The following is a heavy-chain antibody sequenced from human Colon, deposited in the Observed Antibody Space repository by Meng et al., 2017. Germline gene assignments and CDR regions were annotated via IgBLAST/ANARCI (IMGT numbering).Heavy chain of an antibody. V-gene: IGHV4-59*01. CDR1: AGSITNYY. CDR3: ARDRNYSFDS. CDR2: IYFTGGA. Sequence: QVQLQESGPGLVKPSENLSLTCSVSAGSITNYYWNWFRQPPGKGLGWIGYIYFTGGANYNPSLKSRVSMSVDMSKSQFSLKLTSVTAADTAVYYCARDRNYSFDSWGQGTLVTVSS. J-gene: IGHJ4*02.